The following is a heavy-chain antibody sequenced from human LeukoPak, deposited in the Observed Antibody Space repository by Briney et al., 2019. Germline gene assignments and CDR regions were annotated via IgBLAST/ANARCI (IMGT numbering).Heavy chain of an antibody. CDR3: ARDLSAGVVVAAASDY. D-gene: IGHD2-15*01. CDR1: GFIFSSYS. J-gene: IGHJ4*02. Sequence: GGSLRLSCAASGFIFSSYSMSWVRQAPGKGLEWVSSISTSSSYIYYADSVKGRFTISRDNAKNSLYLQMNSQRAEDTAVYYCARDLSAGVVVAAASDYWGQGTLVTVSS. CDR2: ISTSSSYI. V-gene: IGHV3-21*01.